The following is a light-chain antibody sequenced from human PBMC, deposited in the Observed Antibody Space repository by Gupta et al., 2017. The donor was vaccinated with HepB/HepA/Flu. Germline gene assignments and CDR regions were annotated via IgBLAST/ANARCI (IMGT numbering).Light chain of an antibody. CDR2: LTS. V-gene: IGKV4-1*01. Sequence: DIVMTQFPDSLPVSLGERATLHCKSSQTVSSDSNNKNFGAWYQQRPGQSPSLLIYLTSTRQSGVPDRFSGSGSGTDFTLTISSLQAEDVAVYYCHQYFSLPYTFGQGTKLEIK. CDR1: QTVSSDSNNKNF. CDR3: HQYFSLPYT. J-gene: IGKJ2*01.